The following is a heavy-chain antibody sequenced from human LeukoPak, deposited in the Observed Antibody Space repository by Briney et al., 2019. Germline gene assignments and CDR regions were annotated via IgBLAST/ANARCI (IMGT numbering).Heavy chain of an antibody. CDR3: ARGRAGGNNWNDYYFDY. D-gene: IGHD1-20*01. Sequence: ASVKVSCKASGYTFTSYDINWVRQATGQGLEWMGWMNPNSGNTGYAQKFQGRVTITRNTSISTAYMELSSLRSEDTAVYYCARGRAGGNNWNDYYFDYWGQGTLVTVSS. V-gene: IGHV1-8*03. J-gene: IGHJ4*02. CDR2: MNPNSGNT. CDR1: GYTFTSYD.